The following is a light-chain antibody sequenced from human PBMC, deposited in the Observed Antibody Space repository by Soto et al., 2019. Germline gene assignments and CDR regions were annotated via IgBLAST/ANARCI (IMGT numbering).Light chain of an antibody. CDR3: QQRSNWPPTIT. CDR1: QSVSSY. V-gene: IGKV3-11*01. J-gene: IGKJ5*01. Sequence: EIVLTQSPATLSLSPGERATLSCRASQSVSSYLAWYQQKPGQAPRLPIYDASNRATGIPARFSGSGSGTAFTLTISSLEAEDFAVYYCQQRSNWPPTITFGQGTRLEIK. CDR2: DAS.